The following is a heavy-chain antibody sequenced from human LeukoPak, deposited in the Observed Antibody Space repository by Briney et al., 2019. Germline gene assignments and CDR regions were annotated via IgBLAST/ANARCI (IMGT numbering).Heavy chain of an antibody. J-gene: IGHJ4*02. D-gene: IGHD3-22*01. CDR2: IYYSGST. Sequence: SETLSLTCTVSGGSISSYYWSWIRPPPGKGLEWIGYIYYSGSTNYNPSLKSRVTISVDTSKNQFSLKLSSVTAADTAVYYCARYYYDSSGYYFDYWGQGTLVTVSS. CDR1: GGSISSYY. CDR3: ARYYYDSSGYYFDY. V-gene: IGHV4-59*01.